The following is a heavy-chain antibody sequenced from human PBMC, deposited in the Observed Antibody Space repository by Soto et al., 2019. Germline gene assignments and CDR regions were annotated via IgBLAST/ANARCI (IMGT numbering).Heavy chain of an antibody. CDR2: IYPGDSDT. CDR1: GYSFTSYW. V-gene: IGHV5-51*01. D-gene: IGHD3-3*01. Sequence: PGESLKISCKGSGYSFTSYWIGWVRQMPGKGLEWMGIIYPGDSDTRYSPSFQGQVTISADKPISTAYLQWSSLKASDTAMYYCARHAHSFYDFWSGYYTRGDYYYYYGMDVWGQGTTVTVSS. CDR3: ARHAHSFYDFWSGYYTRGDYYYYYGMDV. J-gene: IGHJ6*02.